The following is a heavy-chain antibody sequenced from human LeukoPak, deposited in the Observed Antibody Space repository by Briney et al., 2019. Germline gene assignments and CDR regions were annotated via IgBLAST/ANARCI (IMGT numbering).Heavy chain of an antibody. CDR2: ISGSGGST. D-gene: IGHD3-22*01. CDR3: ARRNYYDSSGYHY. J-gene: IGHJ4*02. V-gene: IGHV3-23*01. Sequence: GGSLRLSCTASGFTFGDYAMSWVRQAPGKGLEWVSAISGSGGSTYYADSVKGRFTISRDNSKNTLYLQMNSLRAEDTAVYYCARRNYYDSSGYHYWGQGTLVTVSS. CDR1: GFTFGDYA.